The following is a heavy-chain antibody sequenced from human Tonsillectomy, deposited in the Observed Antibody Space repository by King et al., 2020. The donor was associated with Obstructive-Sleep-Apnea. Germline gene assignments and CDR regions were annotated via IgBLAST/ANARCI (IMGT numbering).Heavy chain of an antibody. V-gene: IGHV3-30*09. CDR1: GFAFSSYA. CDR3: ATTAAMGSYFEY. J-gene: IGHJ4*02. CDR2: ISYDGRNK. D-gene: IGHD2-2*01. Sequence: VQLVESGGGVVQPGRSLRLSCAASGFAFSSYAMHWGRQAPGKGLEWVAVISYDGRNKYYADSGKGRFAISRDNSKNTLYLQMNSLRAEDTAVYYCATTAAMGSYFEYWGQGTLVTVSS.